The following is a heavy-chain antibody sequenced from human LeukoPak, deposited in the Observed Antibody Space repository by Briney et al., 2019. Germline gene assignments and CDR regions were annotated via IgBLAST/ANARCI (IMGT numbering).Heavy chain of an antibody. D-gene: IGHD1-26*01. Sequence: PGGSLRLSCVAPGFTFSSNWMHWVRQGPGKGLVWVSRINSDGSETRHADSVKGRFTISRDNAKNTLYLQMNSLRAEDTAVYYCARAGEGLLAYSFDIWGQGTMVTVSS. CDR3: ARAGEGLLAYSFDI. J-gene: IGHJ3*02. CDR2: INSDGSET. CDR1: GFTFSSNW. V-gene: IGHV3-74*01.